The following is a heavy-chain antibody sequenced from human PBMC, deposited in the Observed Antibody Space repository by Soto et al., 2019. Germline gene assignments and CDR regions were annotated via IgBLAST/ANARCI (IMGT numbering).Heavy chain of an antibody. Sequence: QVQLVPSGAEVKKPGASVKVSCKASGYTFTSYGISWVRQAPGQGLEWMGWISAYNGNTNYAQKRQGRVTMTTDTSTSTAYRELRSLRSDVTAVYYCAGDPRRGIAAAVGMDVCGQGTTVTVSS. V-gene: IGHV1-18*01. D-gene: IGHD6-25*01. CDR1: GYTFTSYG. CDR3: AGDPRRGIAAAVGMDV. CDR2: ISAYNGNT. J-gene: IGHJ6*02.